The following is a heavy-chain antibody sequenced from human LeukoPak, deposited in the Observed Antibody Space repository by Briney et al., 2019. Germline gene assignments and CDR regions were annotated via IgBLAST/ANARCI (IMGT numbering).Heavy chain of an antibody. J-gene: IGHJ6*02. CDR1: GGSFSDFY. Sequence: SETLSLTRAVYGGSFSDFYWSWIRQPPGKGLEWIGEIVHSGSTNYNPSLKSRVSISVDTSKNQFSLRLSSVTAADTAVYFCAGLIPEADYTRYYYYYGMDLWGQGTTVTVSS. CDR3: AGLIPEADYTRYYYYYGMDL. V-gene: IGHV4-34*12. D-gene: IGHD4-11*01. CDR2: IVHSGST.